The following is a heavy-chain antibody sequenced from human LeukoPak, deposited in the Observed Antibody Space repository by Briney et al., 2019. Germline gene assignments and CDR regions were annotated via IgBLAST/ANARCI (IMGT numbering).Heavy chain of an antibody. V-gene: IGHV3-66*01. Sequence: PGGSLRLSCAASEFSVGSNYMTWVRQAPGKGLEWVSLIYSGGSTYYADSVKGRFTISRDNSKNTLYLQMNSLRAEDTAVYYCAKGYYGSGTYPFDYWGQGTLVTVSS. CDR3: AKGYYGSGTYPFDY. CDR2: IYSGGST. CDR1: EFSVGSNY. J-gene: IGHJ4*02. D-gene: IGHD3-10*01.